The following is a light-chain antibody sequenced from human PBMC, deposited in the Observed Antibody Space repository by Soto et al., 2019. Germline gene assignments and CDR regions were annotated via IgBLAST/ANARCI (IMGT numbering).Light chain of an antibody. J-gene: IGKJ1*01. V-gene: IGKV2-30*01. CDR2: QVS. CDR3: MQGTHWPPGWT. Sequence: DVVMTQSPLSLSVTLGQPASISCRSSQSLLYSDRTTYLHWFHQRPGQSPRRLIYQVSNRDSGVPDRFSGSGSGTDFTLQISRVEAEDVGIYYCMQGTHWPPGWTFGQGTKVEI. CDR1: QSLLYSDRTTY.